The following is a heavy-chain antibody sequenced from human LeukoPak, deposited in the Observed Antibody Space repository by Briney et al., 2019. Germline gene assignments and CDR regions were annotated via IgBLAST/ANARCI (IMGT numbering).Heavy chain of an antibody. CDR3: AREVLGAQFVEWFDS. CDR2: ISYDGSNK. Sequence: GGSLRLSCAASGFTFSSYAMHWVRQAPGKGLEWVAVISYDGSNKYYADSVKGRFTISRDNSKNTLYLQMNSLRAEDTAVYYCAREVLGAQFVEWFDSWGQGTLVTVSS. CDR1: GFTFSSYA. J-gene: IGHJ5*01. V-gene: IGHV3-30-3*01. D-gene: IGHD3-3*01.